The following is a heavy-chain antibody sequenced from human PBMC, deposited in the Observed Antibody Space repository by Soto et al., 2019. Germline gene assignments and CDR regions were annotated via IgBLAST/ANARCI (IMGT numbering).Heavy chain of an antibody. D-gene: IGHD2-2*01. CDR2: ISGSGGST. J-gene: IGHJ3*02. CDR3: AKAGGCSSTSCARGAFDI. CDR1: GFTFSSYA. Sequence: EVQLLESGGGLVQPGGSLRLSCAASGFTFSSYAMSWVRQAPGKGLEWVSAISGSGGSTYYADSVKGRFTISRDNSKNTLYLQMNSLRAEDTAVYYCAKAGGCSSTSCARGAFDIWGQGTMVTVSS. V-gene: IGHV3-23*01.